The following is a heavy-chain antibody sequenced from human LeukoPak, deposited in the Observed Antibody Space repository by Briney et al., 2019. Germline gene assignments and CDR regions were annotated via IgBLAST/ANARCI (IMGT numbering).Heavy chain of an antibody. V-gene: IGHV3-30*02. Sequence: GGSLRLSCAASGFTFSSYGMHWVRQAPGKGLEWVAFIRYDGSNKYYADSVKGRFTISRDNSKNTLYLQMNSLRAEDTAVYYCARRAGGYSHPYDYWGQGTLVTVSS. CDR1: GFTFSSYG. J-gene: IGHJ4*02. CDR2: IRYDGSNK. D-gene: IGHD4-23*01. CDR3: ARRAGGYSHPYDY.